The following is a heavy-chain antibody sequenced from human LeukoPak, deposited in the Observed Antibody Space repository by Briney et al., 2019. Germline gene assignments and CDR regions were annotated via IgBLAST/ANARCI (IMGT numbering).Heavy chain of an antibody. J-gene: IGHJ4*02. CDR2: ISGDGGRT. CDR1: GFTFSSYA. Sequence: GGSLRLSCAASGFTFSSYALSWVRQAPGKGLEWVSAISGDGGRTYYADPVKGRFIISRDNSKNTLYLQMNSLRAEDTAVYYCAKVSDYDILTGYCYFDYWGQGTLVTVSS. D-gene: IGHD3-9*01. CDR3: AKVSDYDILTGYCYFDY. V-gene: IGHV3-23*01.